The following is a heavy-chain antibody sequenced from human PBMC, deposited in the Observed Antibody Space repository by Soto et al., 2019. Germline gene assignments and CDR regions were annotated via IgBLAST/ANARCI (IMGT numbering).Heavy chain of an antibody. Sequence: ASVKVSCKASGYIFTDYYINWVRQAPGQGLEWMGWINPKSGDTDYAQNFQGRVTMTTDTSITTAYMELSRLRSDDTAVYYCARPYCTSNSCHNLFDSWGQGTLVTVSS. J-gene: IGHJ5*01. V-gene: IGHV1-2*02. CDR2: INPKSGDT. CDR1: GYIFTDYY. D-gene: IGHD2-2*01. CDR3: ARPYCTSNSCHNLFDS.